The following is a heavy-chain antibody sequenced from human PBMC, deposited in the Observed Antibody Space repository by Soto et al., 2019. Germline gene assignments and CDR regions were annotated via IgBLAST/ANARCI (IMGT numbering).Heavy chain of an antibody. V-gene: IGHV5-51*01. Sequence: PGESLKISCKGSGYTFSKNWIGWVRQMPGKGLEWMGHIYPDDSDTRYSPSFEGHVTFSADKSISTAYLQWTTLRASDTATYYCASLGAILTGYDSFDMWGQGTMVTVSS. CDR1: GYTFSKNW. D-gene: IGHD3-9*01. CDR2: IYPDDSDT. J-gene: IGHJ3*02. CDR3: ASLGAILTGYDSFDM.